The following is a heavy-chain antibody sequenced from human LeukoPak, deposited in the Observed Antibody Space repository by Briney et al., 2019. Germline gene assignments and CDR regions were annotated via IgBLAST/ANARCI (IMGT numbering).Heavy chain of an antibody. D-gene: IGHD3-22*01. V-gene: IGHV3-74*01. CDR2: INPDGSRT. CDR1: GFTFSTYW. J-gene: IGHJ4*02. CDR3: ARPYYYDSSRVDY. Sequence: GGSLRLSCAASGFTFSTYWVHWVRQAPGKGLVWVSRINPDGSRTDYADSVKGRFTISRDNAKNTLYLQMNSLRAEDTAVYYCARPYYYDSSRVDYWGQGTLVTVSS.